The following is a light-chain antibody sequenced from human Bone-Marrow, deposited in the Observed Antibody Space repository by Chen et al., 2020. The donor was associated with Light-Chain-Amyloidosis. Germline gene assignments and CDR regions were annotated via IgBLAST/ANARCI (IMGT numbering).Light chain of an antibody. CDR1: NIGSTS. Sequence: SYVLTQPSSVSVAPGQTATIACGGNNIGSTSVHWYQQTPGQAPLLVVYDDSDRPSGIPERLSGSNSGNTATQTISRVEAGDKADYYCQVWDRSSDRPVFGGGTKLTVI. CDR2: DDS. CDR3: QVWDRSSDRPV. V-gene: IGLV3-21*02. J-gene: IGLJ3*02.